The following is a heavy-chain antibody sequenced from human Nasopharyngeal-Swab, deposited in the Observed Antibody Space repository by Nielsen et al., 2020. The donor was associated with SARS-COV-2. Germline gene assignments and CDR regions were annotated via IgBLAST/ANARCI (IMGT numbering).Heavy chain of an antibody. V-gene: IGHV3-74*01. CDR1: GFSFTTTW. CDR2: INYDGTIT. J-gene: IGHJ4*02. D-gene: IGHD2-2*01. CDR3: TNGPTATTSQWFDY. Sequence: GGSLRLSCAVSGFSFTTTWFQWVRQAPGKGLAWVSIINYDGTITRYADSVKGRFTVSRDNARNTVYQHMNSLEPEDTAVYFCTNGPTATTSQWFDYWGQGTLVTVSS.